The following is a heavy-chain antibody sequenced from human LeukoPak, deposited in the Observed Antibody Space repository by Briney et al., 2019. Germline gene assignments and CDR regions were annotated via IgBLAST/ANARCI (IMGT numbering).Heavy chain of an antibody. Sequence: SETLSLTCAVYGGSFSGYYWSWIRQPPGKGLEWIGEINHSGSTNYNPSLKSLVTISVDTSKNHFSLKLSSVTAADTAVYYCARDGGLSRYYYYMDVWGKGTTVTISS. CDR2: INHSGST. V-gene: IGHV4-34*01. J-gene: IGHJ6*03. CDR3: ARDGGLSRYYYYMDV. D-gene: IGHD3-16*01. CDR1: GGSFSGYY.